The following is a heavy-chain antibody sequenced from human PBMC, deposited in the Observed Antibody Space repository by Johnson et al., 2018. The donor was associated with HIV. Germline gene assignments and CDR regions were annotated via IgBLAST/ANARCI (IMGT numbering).Heavy chain of an antibody. CDR1: GFTFSGSA. V-gene: IGHV3-73*02. CDR2: IRSKANSYAT. Sequence: EVQLVESGGGLVQPGGSLKLSCAASGFTFSGSAMHWVRQASGKGLEWVGRIRSKANSYATAYAASVKGRFTISRDDSKNTAYLQMNSLKTEDTAVYYCARPYSEYIYAAFSRWCQGTMVTVSS. CDR3: ARPYSEYIYAAFSR. J-gene: IGHJ3*01. D-gene: IGHD5-18*01.